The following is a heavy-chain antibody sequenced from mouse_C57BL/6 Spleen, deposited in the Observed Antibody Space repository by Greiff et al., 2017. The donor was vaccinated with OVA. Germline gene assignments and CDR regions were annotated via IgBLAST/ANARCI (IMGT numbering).Heavy chain of an antibody. Sequence: QVQLQQPGAELVKPGASVKLSCKASGYTFTSYWMQWVKQRPGQGLEWIGEIDPSDSYTNYNQKFKGKATLTVDTSSSTAYMQLSSLTSEDSAVYYCARRLGLRCYYAMDYWGQGTSVTVSS. J-gene: IGHJ4*01. D-gene: IGHD2-4*01. V-gene: IGHV1-50*01. CDR1: GYTFTSYW. CDR3: ARRLGLRCYYAMDY. CDR2: IDPSDSYT.